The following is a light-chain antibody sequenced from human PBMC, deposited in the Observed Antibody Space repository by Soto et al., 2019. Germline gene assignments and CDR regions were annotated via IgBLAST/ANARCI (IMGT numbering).Light chain of an antibody. V-gene: IGLV1-40*01. J-gene: IGLJ3*02. Sequence: QLVLTQPPSVSGAPGQRVTISCTGSSSNIGAGYDVHWYQQLPGTAPKLLIYGNSNPPSGVPDRFSGSKSGTSASLAITGLQAEDEADYYCQSYDSSLSALFGGGTKVTVL. CDR3: QSYDSSLSAL. CDR2: GNS. CDR1: SSNIGAGYD.